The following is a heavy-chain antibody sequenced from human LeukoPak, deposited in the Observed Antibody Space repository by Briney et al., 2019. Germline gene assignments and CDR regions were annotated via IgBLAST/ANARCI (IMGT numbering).Heavy chain of an antibody. CDR2: INPRGGST. CDR1: GYTFTTYY. D-gene: IGHD1-7*01. J-gene: IGHJ4*02. CDR3: ARGGGPGNYPFDF. V-gene: IGHV1-46*01. Sequence: ASVKVSCKASGYTFTTYYMHWVRQAPGQGLEWVGIINPRGGSTTYEQKFQGRVTMTRDTSTSTVYMELSSLKSDDTAVYYCARGGGPGNYPFDFWGQGTLVTVSS.